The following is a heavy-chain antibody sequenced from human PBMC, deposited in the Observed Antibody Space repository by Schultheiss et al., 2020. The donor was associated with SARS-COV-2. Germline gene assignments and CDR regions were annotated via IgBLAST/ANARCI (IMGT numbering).Heavy chain of an antibody. J-gene: IGHJ4*02. V-gene: IGHV1-8*01. CDR3: AADMRAIVGATLQIDY. CDR1: GYTFTSYD. Sequence: ASVKVSCKASGYTFTSYDINWVRQATGQGLEWMGWMNPNSGNTGYAQEFQGRVTMTRDTSISTAYMELSRLRSDDTAVYYCAADMRAIVGATLQIDYWGQGTLVTVSS. D-gene: IGHD1-26*01. CDR2: MNPNSGNT.